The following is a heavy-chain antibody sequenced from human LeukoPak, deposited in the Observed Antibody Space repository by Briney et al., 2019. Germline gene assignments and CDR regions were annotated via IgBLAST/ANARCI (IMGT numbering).Heavy chain of an antibody. Sequence: GGSLRLSCAASGFTFSSYGMHWVRQAPGKGLEWVAFIRYDGSNKYYADSVKGRFTISRDNSKNTLDLQMNSLRAEDTAVYYCAKSYGYYYYYMDVWGKGTTVTISS. CDR3: AKSYGYYYYYMDV. J-gene: IGHJ6*03. V-gene: IGHV3-30*02. D-gene: IGHD5-18*01. CDR2: IRYDGSNK. CDR1: GFTFSSYG.